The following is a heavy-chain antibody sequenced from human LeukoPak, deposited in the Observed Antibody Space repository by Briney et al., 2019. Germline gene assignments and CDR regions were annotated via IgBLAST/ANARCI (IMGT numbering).Heavy chain of an antibody. D-gene: IGHD1-26*01. CDR3: ARGTSAWEFGGLDY. V-gene: IGHV1-2*02. CDR2: INPNSGGT. CDR1: GYTSTGYY. J-gene: IGHJ4*02. Sequence: ASVKVSCKASGYTSTGYYMHWVRQAPGQGLEWMGWINPNSGGTNYAQKFQGRVTMTRDTSISTAYMELSRLRPDDTAVYYCARGTSAWEFGGLDYWGQGTLVTVSS.